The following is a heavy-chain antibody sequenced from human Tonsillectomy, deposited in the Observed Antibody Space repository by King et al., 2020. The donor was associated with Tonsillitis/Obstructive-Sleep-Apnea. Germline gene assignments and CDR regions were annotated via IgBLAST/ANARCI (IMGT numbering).Heavy chain of an antibody. Sequence: DVQLVESGGVVVQPGGSLRLSCAASGFTFDDYTIHWVRQAPGKGLEWVSLISWDSNRRFYGDSVKGRFTISRDNSKSSLYLQMDSLRTEDTALYYCVKRPRPYCSGGTCYSDYFDYWGQGTLVTVSS. J-gene: IGHJ4*02. V-gene: IGHV3-43*01. CDR2: ISWDSNRR. CDR3: VKRPRPYCSGGTCYSDYFDY. D-gene: IGHD2-15*01. CDR1: GFTFDDYT.